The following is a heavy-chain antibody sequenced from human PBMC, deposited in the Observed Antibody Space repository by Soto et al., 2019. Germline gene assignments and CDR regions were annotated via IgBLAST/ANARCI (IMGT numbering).Heavy chain of an antibody. V-gene: IGHV1-69*12. CDR2: IIPIFGTA. D-gene: IGHD5-12*01. J-gene: IGHJ4*02. CDR3: ARDVPDGYPQAG. Sequence: QVQLVQSGAEVKKPGSSVKVSCKASGGTFSSYAISWVRQAPGQGLEWMGGIIPIFGTANYAQKFQGRVTINEDESTSKAYMELSSLRSEDKAVYYCARDVPDGYPQAGWGQGTLVTVSS. CDR1: GGTFSSYA.